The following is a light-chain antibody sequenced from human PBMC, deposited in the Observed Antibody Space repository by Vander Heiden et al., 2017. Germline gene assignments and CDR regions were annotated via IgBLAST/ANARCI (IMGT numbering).Light chain of an antibody. J-gene: IGKJ2*01. CDR1: QSVTSN. CDR3: QQYNNWPLYT. Sequence: EIEMTQSPATLSVSPGERATLSCRASQSVTSNLAWYQQKPGQAPRLLIYGASTRATGIPARFSGSGSWTEFTLTISSLQSEDFAVYYCQQYNNWPLYTFGQGTKLEIK. V-gene: IGKV3-15*01. CDR2: GAS.